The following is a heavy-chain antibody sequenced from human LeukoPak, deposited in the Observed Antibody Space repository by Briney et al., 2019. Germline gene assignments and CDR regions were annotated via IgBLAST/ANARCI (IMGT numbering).Heavy chain of an antibody. CDR1: GGSISSSNW. D-gene: IGHD3-9*01. CDR3: ASTLRYFDWLLPY. Sequence: SGTLSLTCAVSGGSISSSNWWSWVRQPPGKGLEWIGEIYHSGSTNYNPSLKSRVTISVDKSKNQFFLKLSSVTAADTAVYYCASTLRYFDWLLPYWGQGTLVTVSS. J-gene: IGHJ1*01. CDR2: IYHSGST. V-gene: IGHV4-4*02.